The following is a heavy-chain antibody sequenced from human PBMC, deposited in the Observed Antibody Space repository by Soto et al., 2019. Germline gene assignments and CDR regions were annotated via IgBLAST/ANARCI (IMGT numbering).Heavy chain of an antibody. J-gene: IGHJ4*02. CDR1: GFTFSSYA. V-gene: IGHV3-23*01. CDR2: ISGSGGST. D-gene: IGHD4-17*01. Sequence: GGSLRLSCAASGFTFSSYAMSWVRQAPGKGLEWVSAISGSGGSTYYADSVKGRFTISRDNSKNTLYLQMNSLRAEDTAVYYSAKRFSGYGELDYWGQGTLVTVSS. CDR3: AKRFSGYGELDY.